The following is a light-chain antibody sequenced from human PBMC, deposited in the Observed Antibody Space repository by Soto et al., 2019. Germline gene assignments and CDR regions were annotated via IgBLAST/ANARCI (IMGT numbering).Light chain of an antibody. CDR3: AAWDDSRNGRVV. CDR2: SNN. CDR1: SSNIGSNT. J-gene: IGLJ2*01. Sequence: QSVLTQPPSASGTPGQRVTISCSGSSSNIGSNTVNWYQQLPGTAPKLLIYSNNQRPSGVPDRFSGSKSGTSASLAISGLQSEDEADDYCAAWDDSRNGRVVFGGGTKLTVL. V-gene: IGLV1-44*01.